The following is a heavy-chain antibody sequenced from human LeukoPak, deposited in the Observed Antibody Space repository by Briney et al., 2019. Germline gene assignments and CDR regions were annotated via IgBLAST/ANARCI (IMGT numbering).Heavy chain of an antibody. CDR1: GGSFSGYY. V-gene: IGHV4-34*01. J-gene: IGHJ4*02. Sequence: PSETLSLTCAVYGGSFSGYYWSWIRQPPGKGLEWIGEINHSGSTNYNPSLKSRVTISVDTSKNQFSLKLSSVTAADTAVYYCASQYYYGSGSYYFDYWGQGTLVTVSS. CDR2: INHSGST. CDR3: ASQYYYGSGSYYFDY. D-gene: IGHD3-10*01.